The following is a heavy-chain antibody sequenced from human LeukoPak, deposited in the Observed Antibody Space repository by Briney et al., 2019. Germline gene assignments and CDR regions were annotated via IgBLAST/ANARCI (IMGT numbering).Heavy chain of an antibody. D-gene: IGHD4-17*01. CDR1: GGSISSSSHY. Sequence: SETLSLTCTVSGGSISSSSHYWGWVRQPPGRGLDWIGNIYYSGNTYYNPSLKSRVTISVDTSKNQFSLKLSSVTAADTAVYYCARDSTVTTSDAFDIWGQGTMVTVSS. V-gene: IGHV4-39*02. J-gene: IGHJ3*02. CDR2: IYYSGNT. CDR3: ARDSTVTTSDAFDI.